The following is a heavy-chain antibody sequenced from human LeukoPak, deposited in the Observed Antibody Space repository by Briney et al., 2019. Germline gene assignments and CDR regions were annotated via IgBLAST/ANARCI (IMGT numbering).Heavy chain of an antibody. CDR2: ISYDGSNK. V-gene: IGHV3-30*18. CDR3: AKPYYDSSGYWIVLDY. J-gene: IGHJ4*02. D-gene: IGHD3-22*01. Sequence: GGSLRLSCAASGFTFSSYGMHWVRQAPGKGLEWVAVISYDGSNKYYADSVKGRFTISRDNSKNTLYLQMNSLRAEDTAVYYCAKPYYDSSGYWIVLDYWGQGTLVTVSS. CDR1: GFTFSSYG.